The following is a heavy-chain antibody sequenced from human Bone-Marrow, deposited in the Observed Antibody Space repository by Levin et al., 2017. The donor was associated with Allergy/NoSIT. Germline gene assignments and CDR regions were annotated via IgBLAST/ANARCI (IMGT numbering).Heavy chain of an antibody. CDR2: ISGSGNNI. CDR3: AKLASYCGGDCYWFAPFDC. J-gene: IGHJ4*02. D-gene: IGHD2-21*01. CDR1: GFTFNNYG. Sequence: GGSLRLSCAASGFTFNNYGLSWVRQAPGKGLEWVSAISGSGNNIYYADSVRGRFTISRDNSKNTLDLQLNSLTAEDTAVYYCAKLASYCGGDCYWFAPFDCWGQGALVTVSS. V-gene: IGHV3-23*01.